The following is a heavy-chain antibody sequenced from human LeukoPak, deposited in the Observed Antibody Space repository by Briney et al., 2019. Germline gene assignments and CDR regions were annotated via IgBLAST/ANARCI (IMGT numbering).Heavy chain of an antibody. D-gene: IGHD2-15*01. J-gene: IGHJ4*02. CDR2: ISDSGGST. CDR1: GFTFTSYA. CDR3: AKDLAFGVAH. V-gene: IGHV3-23*01. Sequence: GGSLRLSCAASGFTFTSYAMSRVRQAPGKGLEWVSAISDSGGSTYYADSVKGRFTISRDNSKNTLYLQMNSLRAEDTAVYYCAKDLAFGVAHWGQGTLVTVSS.